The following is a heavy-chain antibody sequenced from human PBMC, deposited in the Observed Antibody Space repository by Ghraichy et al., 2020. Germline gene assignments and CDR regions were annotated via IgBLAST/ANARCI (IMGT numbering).Heavy chain of an antibody. V-gene: IGHV3-7*03. D-gene: IGHD5-24*01. CDR3: AALEPTFRH. J-gene: IGHJ1*01. CDR1: GFTFSSYW. CDR2: IKKDGGDK. Sequence: DSLNISCAASGFTFSSYWMSWVRQAPGKGLEWVANIKKDGGDKYYVDSVKGRFTISRDNAKNSVFLQMDNLRAEDTAVYYSAALEPTFRHWGPGTLVTVSS.